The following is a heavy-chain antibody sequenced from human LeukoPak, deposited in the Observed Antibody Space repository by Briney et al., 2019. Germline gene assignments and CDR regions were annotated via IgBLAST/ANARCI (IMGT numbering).Heavy chain of an antibody. V-gene: IGHV3-9*01. CDR1: GFTFDGYA. D-gene: IGHD2-2*02. CDR2: ISWNSGSI. J-gene: IGHJ6*02. Sequence: GGSLRLSCAASGFTFDGYAMRWVRQAPGKGLEWVSGISWNSGSIGYADSVKGRFTISRDNAKNSLYLQMNSLRAEDTALYYCAKDTAHCSSTSCYNYYYYGMDVWGQGTTVTVSS. CDR3: AKDTAHCSSTSCYNYYYYGMDV.